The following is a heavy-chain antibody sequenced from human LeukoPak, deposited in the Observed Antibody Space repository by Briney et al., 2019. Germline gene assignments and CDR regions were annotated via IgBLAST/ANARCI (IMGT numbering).Heavy chain of an antibody. Sequence: GGTLRLSCAASGYTFRKFGINWVPDAPGKGLECSSNISGGGSATYYADSVRGGFTISRDNAQNTLYLQMNSLRAEDTRVFYCARGASGYHNTGGQRTLGTV. CDR2: ISGGGSAT. CDR3: ARGASGYHNT. D-gene: IGHD5-12*01. V-gene: IGHV3-48*04. J-gene: IGHJ4*02. CDR1: GYTFRKFG.